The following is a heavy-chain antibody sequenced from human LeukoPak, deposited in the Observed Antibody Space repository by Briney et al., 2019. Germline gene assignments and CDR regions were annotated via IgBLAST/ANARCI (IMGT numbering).Heavy chain of an antibody. Sequence: ASVKVSCKASGYTFTSYGISWVRQAPGQRLEWMGWINAGNGNTKYSQKFQGRVTITRDTSASTAYMELSSLRSEDTAVYYCARRSCSGGSCYTVDYWGQGTLVTVSS. CDR3: ARRSCSGGSCYTVDY. CDR2: INAGNGNT. CDR1: GYTFTSYG. D-gene: IGHD2-15*01. V-gene: IGHV1-3*01. J-gene: IGHJ4*02.